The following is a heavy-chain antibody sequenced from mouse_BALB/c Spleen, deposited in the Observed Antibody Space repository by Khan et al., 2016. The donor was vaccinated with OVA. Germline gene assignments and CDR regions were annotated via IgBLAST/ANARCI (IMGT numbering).Heavy chain of an antibody. D-gene: IGHD2-13*01. Sequence: EVELVESGGGLVKPGGSLKLSCAASGFTFSDYYMYWVRQTPEKRLEWVATISDGGSYTYYTDSVKGRFTISRDDAKNNLYLQMSSLQSEDTALYYCVRGYYGDPFAYWGQGSLVTVSA. CDR3: VRGYYGDPFAY. V-gene: IGHV5-4*02. J-gene: IGHJ3*01. CDR1: GFTFSDYY. CDR2: ISDGGSYT.